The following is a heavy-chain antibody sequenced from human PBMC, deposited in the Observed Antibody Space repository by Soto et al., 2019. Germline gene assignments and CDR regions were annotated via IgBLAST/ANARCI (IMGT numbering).Heavy chain of an antibody. V-gene: IGHV3-21*01. CDR3: ARDFNGLSVVPAAIYYYYGMDV. D-gene: IGHD2-2*02. CDR1: GFTFSSYS. Sequence: GGSLRLSCAASGFTFSSYSMNWVRQAPGKGLEWVSSISSSSSYLYYADSVKGRFTISRDNAKNSLYLQMNSLRAEDTAVYYCARDFNGLSVVPAAIYYYYGMDVWGQGTTVTVSS. CDR2: ISSSSSYL. J-gene: IGHJ6*02.